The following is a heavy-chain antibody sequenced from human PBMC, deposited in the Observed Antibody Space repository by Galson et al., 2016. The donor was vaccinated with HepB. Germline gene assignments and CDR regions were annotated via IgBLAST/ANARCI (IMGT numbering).Heavy chain of an antibody. D-gene: IGHD2-8*02. J-gene: IGHJ4*02. CDR1: GTSFRDYY. CDR3: ARVKDLRESMSYLLVGDLYCLDS. V-gene: IGHV4-34*01. CDR2: VDHSGNA. Sequence: ETLSLTCAVYGTSFRDYYWAWIRQPPGKGVEWIGKVDHSGNAHYNPSLKSRVTLSVAASKNQFSLRVTSVTAADTATYYCARVKDLRESMSYLLVGDLYCLDSWGQGTLVTVSS.